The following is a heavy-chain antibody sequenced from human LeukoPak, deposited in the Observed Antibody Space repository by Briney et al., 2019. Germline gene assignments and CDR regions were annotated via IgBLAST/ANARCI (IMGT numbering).Heavy chain of an antibody. D-gene: IGHD2-2*01. CDR2: IIPIFGTA. Sequence: SVKVSCKASGGTFSSYAISWVRQAPGQGLEWMGGIIPIFGTANYAQKFQGRVTITADESTSTAYMELSSLRSEDTAVYYCARTQEYCSSTSCYDDPYYFDYWGQGTLVTVSS. J-gene: IGHJ4*02. CDR3: ARTQEYCSSTSCYDDPYYFDY. CDR1: GGTFSSYA. V-gene: IGHV1-69*13.